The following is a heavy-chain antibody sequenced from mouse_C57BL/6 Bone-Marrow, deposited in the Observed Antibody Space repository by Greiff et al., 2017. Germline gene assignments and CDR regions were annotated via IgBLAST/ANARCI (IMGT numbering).Heavy chain of an antibody. V-gene: IGHV1-53*01. Sequence: QVQLQQPGTELVKPGASVKLSCKASGYTFTSYWMHWVKQRPGQGLEWIGNINPSNGGTTYNEKFKSKATLPVDKSSSTAYMQLSSLTSEDSAVYYCARSRIYYYGSSPLFAYWGQGTLVTVSA. CDR3: ARSRIYYYGSSPLFAY. CDR1: GYTFTSYW. CDR2: INPSNGGT. J-gene: IGHJ3*01. D-gene: IGHD1-1*01.